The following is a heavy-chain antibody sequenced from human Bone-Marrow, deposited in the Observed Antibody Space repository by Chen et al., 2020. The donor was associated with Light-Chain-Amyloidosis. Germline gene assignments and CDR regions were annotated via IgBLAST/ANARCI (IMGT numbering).Heavy chain of an antibody. CDR1: GYTFPNYW. Sequence: EVKKPGESLKISCKGSGYTFPNYWIGWVRQMPGKGLECMGVIYPDDSDARYSPSFEGQVTISADKSITTAYLQWRSRKASDTAMYYCARRRDGYNFDYWGQGTLVTVSS. D-gene: IGHD5-12*01. J-gene: IGHJ4*02. CDR2: IYPDDSDA. CDR3: ARRRDGYNFDY. V-gene: IGHV5-51*01.